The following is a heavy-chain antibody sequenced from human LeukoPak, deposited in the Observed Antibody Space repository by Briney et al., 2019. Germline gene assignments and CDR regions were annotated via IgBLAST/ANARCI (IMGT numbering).Heavy chain of an antibody. J-gene: IGHJ6*03. Sequence: SETLSPTCTVSGGSISSYYWSWIRQPPGKGLEWIGYIYYSGSTNYNPSLKSRVTISVDTSKNQFSLKLSSVTAADTAVYYCARDGGSYYDYYYYMDVWGKGTTVTVSS. V-gene: IGHV4-59*01. CDR2: IYYSGST. CDR3: ARDGGSYYDYYYYMDV. CDR1: GGSISSYY. D-gene: IGHD1-26*01.